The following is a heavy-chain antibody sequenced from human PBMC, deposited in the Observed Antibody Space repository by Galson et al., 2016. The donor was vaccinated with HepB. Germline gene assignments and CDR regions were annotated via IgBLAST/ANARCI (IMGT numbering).Heavy chain of an antibody. CDR2: ISYDGSNK. J-gene: IGHJ4*02. Sequence: SLRPSCAASGFTFSNAWMSWVRQAPGKGLEWVAVISYDGSNKYYADSVKGRFTISRDNSKNTLYLQMNSLRAEDTAVYYCAKDGSGSPDYWGQGTLVTVSS. CDR3: AKDGSGSPDY. CDR1: GFTFSNAW. D-gene: IGHD3-10*01. V-gene: IGHV3-30*18.